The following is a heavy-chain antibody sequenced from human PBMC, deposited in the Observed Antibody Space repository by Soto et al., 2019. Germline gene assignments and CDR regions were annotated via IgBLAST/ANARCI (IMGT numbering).Heavy chain of an antibody. CDR2: IKSKTDGGTT. CDR1: GFTFSNAW. V-gene: IGHV3-15*01. Sequence: GGSLRLSCAASGFTFSNAWMSWVRQAPGKGLEWVGRIKSKTDGGTTDYAAPVKGRFTISRDDSKNTLYLQMNSLKTEYTAVYYCTTDGDLFEYYDSSGYYYGYWGQGTLVTVSS. D-gene: IGHD3-22*01. CDR3: TTDGDLFEYYDSSGYYYGY. J-gene: IGHJ4*02.